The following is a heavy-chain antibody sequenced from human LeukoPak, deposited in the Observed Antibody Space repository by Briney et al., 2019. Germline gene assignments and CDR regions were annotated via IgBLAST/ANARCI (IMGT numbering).Heavy chain of an antibody. CDR1: GFTFSSYW. CDR2: IKQDGSEK. CDR3: AKSEGAYYFDY. Sequence: GGSLRLSCAASGFTFSSYWMSWVRQAPGRGLEWVANIKQDGSEKYYVDSVKGRFTISRDNAKNSLYLQMNSLRAEDTAVYYCAKSEGAYYFDYWGQGTLVTVSS. D-gene: IGHD3-16*01. V-gene: IGHV3-7*01. J-gene: IGHJ4*02.